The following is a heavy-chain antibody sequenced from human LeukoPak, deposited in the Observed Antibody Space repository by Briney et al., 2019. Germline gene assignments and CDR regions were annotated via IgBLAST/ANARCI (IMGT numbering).Heavy chain of an antibody. CDR2: INHSGST. Sequence: SETLSLTCAVYGGSFSGYYWSWIRQPPGKGLEWIGEINHSGSTNYNPSLKSRVTISVDTSKNQFSLKLSSVTAADTAVYYCARGLGIAARPSYWFDPWGQGTLVTVSS. CDR1: GGSFSGYY. D-gene: IGHD6-6*01. J-gene: IGHJ5*02. V-gene: IGHV4-34*01. CDR3: ARGLGIAARPSYWFDP.